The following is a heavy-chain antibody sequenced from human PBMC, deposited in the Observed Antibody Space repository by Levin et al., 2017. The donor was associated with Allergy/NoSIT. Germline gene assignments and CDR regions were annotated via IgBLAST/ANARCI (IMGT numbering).Heavy chain of an antibody. CDR2: IYDDGST. J-gene: IGHJ4*02. Sequence: GESQKISCAASGFSVSTHYMTWVRQGPGKGLECVSVIYDDGSTYYADSVRGRFTISRDNSKNTLSLQMNSLRDDDTAVYYCTKGHYSGVYQWGQGTLVTVSS. D-gene: IGHD2-2*01. CDR3: TKGHYSGVYQ. V-gene: IGHV3-53*01. CDR1: GFSVSTHY.